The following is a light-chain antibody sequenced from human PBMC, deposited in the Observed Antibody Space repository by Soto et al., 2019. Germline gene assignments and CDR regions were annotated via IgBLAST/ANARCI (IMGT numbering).Light chain of an antibody. CDR2: KAS. V-gene: IGKV1-5*03. J-gene: IGKJ4*02. CDR1: QSISSW. CDR3: QQYDSSST. Sequence: DIQMTQSPSTLSASVGDRVTITCRASQSISSWLAWYQQKPGKAPNLLIYKASSLESGVPSRFSGSGSGTEFTLTISSLQPDDSATYYCQQYDSSSTFGGGTKVDIK.